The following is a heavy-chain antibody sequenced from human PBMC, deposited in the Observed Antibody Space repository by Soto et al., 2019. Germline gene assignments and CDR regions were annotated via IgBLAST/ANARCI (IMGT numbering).Heavy chain of an antibody. D-gene: IGHD3-10*01. Sequence: EVQLLESGGGSVQPGGSLRLSCAASGFTFSSYAMHWVRRPPGKGLEWVSSIRGSGGTAYYADSVKGRFSISRDSLVNTLYLQMNSLRAEDTAIYYWAKGRGQISNFGYWGQGTLVTVSP. J-gene: IGHJ4*02. CDR3: AKGRGQISNFGY. CDR2: IRGSGGTA. CDR1: GFTFSSYA. V-gene: IGHV3-23*01.